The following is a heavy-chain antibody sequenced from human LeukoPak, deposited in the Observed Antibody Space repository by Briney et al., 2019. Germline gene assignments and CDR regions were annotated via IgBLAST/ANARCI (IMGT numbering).Heavy chain of an antibody. Sequence: GGSLRLSCAASGFTFSSYAMSWVRQAPGKGLEWVSAISGSGGSTYYADSVKGRFTISRDNSKNTLYLQMNSLRAEDTAVYNCAKDLYSSGWYVHGYWGQGTLVTVSS. CDR3: AKDLYSSGWYVHGY. D-gene: IGHD6-19*01. CDR1: GFTFSSYA. V-gene: IGHV3-23*01. J-gene: IGHJ4*02. CDR2: ISGSGGST.